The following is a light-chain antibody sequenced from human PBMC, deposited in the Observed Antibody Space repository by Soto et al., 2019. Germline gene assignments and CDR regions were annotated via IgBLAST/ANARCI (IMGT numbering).Light chain of an antibody. CDR3: QQSYRTPRT. CDR1: QSISSY. Sequence: DIQMTQSPSSLSASVGDRVTITCRASQSISSYLNWYQQKPGKAPKLLIYAASSLQSGVPSRFSGSGSASDFNLTISSLQPEDFATYYCQQSYRTPRTFGQGTKVELK. V-gene: IGKV1-39*01. J-gene: IGKJ1*01. CDR2: AAS.